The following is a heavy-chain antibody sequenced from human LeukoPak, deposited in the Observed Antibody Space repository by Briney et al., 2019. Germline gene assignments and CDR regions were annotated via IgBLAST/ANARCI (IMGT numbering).Heavy chain of an antibody. CDR3: AIGGWSSFDY. CDR1: GYTFTSYG. J-gene: IGHJ4*02. Sequence: GASVKVSCKASGYTFTSYGISWVRQAPGQGLEWMGWISSYNGNTNYPLKLQGRVTLTTDTSTTTAYMELRSLRSDDTAVYYCAIGGWSSFDYWGQGTLVTVSS. V-gene: IGHV1-18*01. CDR2: ISSYNGNT. D-gene: IGHD2-15*01.